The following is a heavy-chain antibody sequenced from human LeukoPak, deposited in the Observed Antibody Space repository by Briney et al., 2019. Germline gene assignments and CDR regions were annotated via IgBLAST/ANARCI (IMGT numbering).Heavy chain of an antibody. Sequence: PSETLSLTCTVSGGSISSSSYYWGWIRQPPGKGLEWVGNIYYSGSTYYNSTLKSRVTISVDTSKNQFSLKLSSVTAADTAVYYCARHIRYCSGGSCYGDYYYYMDVWGKGTTVTVSS. CDR2: IYYSGST. V-gene: IGHV4-39*07. CDR1: GGSISSSSYY. J-gene: IGHJ6*03. D-gene: IGHD2-15*01. CDR3: ARHIRYCSGGSCYGDYYYYMDV.